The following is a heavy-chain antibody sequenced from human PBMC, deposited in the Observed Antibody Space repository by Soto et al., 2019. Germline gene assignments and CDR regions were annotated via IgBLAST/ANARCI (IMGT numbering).Heavy chain of an antibody. J-gene: IGHJ4*02. CDR2: IYYSGST. Sequence: SETLSLTCTVSGDSISSSSSYWGWIRQPPGKGLEWIGSIYYSGSTYYNPSLTSRVTISVDTSKNQFSLKLSSVTAADTTVYYCASERHYYGSGSPRLDHWGQGTLVTVSS. CDR3: ASERHYYGSGSPRLDH. D-gene: IGHD3-10*01. CDR1: GDSISSSSSY. V-gene: IGHV4-39*01.